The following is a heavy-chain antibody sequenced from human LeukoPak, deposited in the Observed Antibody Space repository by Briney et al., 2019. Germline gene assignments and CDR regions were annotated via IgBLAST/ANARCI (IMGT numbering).Heavy chain of an antibody. J-gene: IGHJ4*02. D-gene: IGHD3-10*01. V-gene: IGHV3-23*01. Sequence: GGSLRLSCAASGCTISSNAMNWFRQAPGKGLEWVSAISGTGGSTYYADSVKGRFTISRDNSKNTLYLQMNSLRAEDTAVYYCTKSLGSGTYINFDFWGQGTLVTVSS. CDR2: ISGTGGST. CDR1: GCTISSNA. CDR3: TKSLGSGTYINFDF.